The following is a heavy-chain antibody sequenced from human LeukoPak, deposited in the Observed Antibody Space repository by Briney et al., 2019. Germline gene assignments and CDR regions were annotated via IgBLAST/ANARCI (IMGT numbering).Heavy chain of an antibody. D-gene: IGHD6-19*01. V-gene: IGHV3-9*01. CDR3: ARGSSSGWPDYFDH. Sequence: GRSLTLSCPASRFTFDDYPIHWVRQAPAKGREGVSGISWNSGSIGYADSVKGQFTISRGNAQNMLYLQMNSLRVEDTGVYYCARGSSSGWPDYFDHWGQGALVTISS. CDR1: RFTFDDYP. J-gene: IGHJ4*02. CDR2: ISWNSGSI.